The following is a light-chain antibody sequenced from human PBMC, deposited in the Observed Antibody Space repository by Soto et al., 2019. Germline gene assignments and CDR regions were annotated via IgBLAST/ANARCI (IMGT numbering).Light chain of an antibody. CDR1: SSDVGGYNY. CDR2: EVS. CDR3: SSYTSSSTLVV. V-gene: IGLV2-14*01. Sequence: QSALTQPASVSGSPGQSITISCTGTSSDVGGYNYVSWYQQHPGKAPKLMIYEVSNRPSGVSNRFSGSKSGNTASLTISGLQAEDGADYYSSSYTSSSTLVVFGTGTKVTVL. J-gene: IGLJ1*01.